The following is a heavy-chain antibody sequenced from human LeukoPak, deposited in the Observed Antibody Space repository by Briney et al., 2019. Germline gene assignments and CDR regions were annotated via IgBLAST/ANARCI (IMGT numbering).Heavy chain of an antibody. V-gene: IGHV1-69*10. CDR3: ARFSYGSGSYHYDY. CDR1: GGTFSSYA. Sequence: ASVTVSCKASGGTFSSYAISWVRQAPGQGLEWMGRIIPILGIANYAQKFQGRVTITADKSTSTAYMELSSLRSEDTAVYYCARFSYGSGSYHYDYWGQGTLVTVSS. D-gene: IGHD3-10*01. CDR2: IIPILGIA. J-gene: IGHJ4*02.